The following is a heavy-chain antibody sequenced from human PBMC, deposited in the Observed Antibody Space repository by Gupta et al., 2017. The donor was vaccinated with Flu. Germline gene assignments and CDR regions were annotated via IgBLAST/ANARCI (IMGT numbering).Heavy chain of an antibody. J-gene: IGHJ6*02. CDR1: GCTFSSYA. CDR2: ISGSGGST. CDR3: AKDGGFYYYYGMDV. V-gene: IGHV3-23*01. D-gene: IGHD3-10*01. Sequence: DVQLLESGGGLVQPGGSLRLACAASGCTFSSYAMSWVRQAPGKGLGWVSAISGSGGSTYYADSVKGRFTISRDNSKNTLYLQMNSLRAEDTAVYYCAKDGGFYYYYGMDVWGQGTTVTVSS.